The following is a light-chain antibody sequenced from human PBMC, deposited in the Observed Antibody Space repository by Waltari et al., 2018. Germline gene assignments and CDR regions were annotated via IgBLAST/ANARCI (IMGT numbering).Light chain of an antibody. CDR1: SSAVGSCNH. Sequence: QSALTQPASVSGSPGQSITISCTGTSSAVGSCNHVAWYQQRPGKAPKLLIYEVNKRPSGASNRFSGSKSGNTASLTISGLQAEDEADYHCCSYAGSSTFVVFGGGTKVTVL. CDR3: CSYAGSSTFVV. J-gene: IGLJ3*02. V-gene: IGLV2-23*02. CDR2: EVN.